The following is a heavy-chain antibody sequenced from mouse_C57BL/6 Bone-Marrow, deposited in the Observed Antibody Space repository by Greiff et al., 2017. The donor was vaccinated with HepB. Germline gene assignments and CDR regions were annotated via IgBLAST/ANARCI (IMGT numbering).Heavy chain of an antibody. CDR2: IDTNSGGI. V-gene: IGHV1-72*01. Sequence: QVQLQQPGAELVKPGASVKLSCKASGYTFTSYWMHWVKQRPGGGLEWIGRIDTNSGGIKYNEKFKSRATLTVDKPSNTAYMQLSSLTSEDSAVYYCARSLPPDYWGQGTTLTVSS. J-gene: IGHJ2*01. CDR3: ARSLPPDY. CDR1: GYTFTSYW. D-gene: IGHD6-2*01.